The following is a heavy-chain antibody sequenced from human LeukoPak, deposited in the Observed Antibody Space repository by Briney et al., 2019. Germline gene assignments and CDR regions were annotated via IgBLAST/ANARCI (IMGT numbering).Heavy chain of an antibody. CDR3: ARVRIRFLEWLSPKYLDY. D-gene: IGHD3-3*01. V-gene: IGHV4-34*01. J-gene: IGHJ4*02. Sequence: PSETLSLTCAVYGGSFSGYYWSWIRQPPGKGLEWIGEINHSGSTNYNPSLKSRVTISVDTSKNQFSLKLSSVTAADTAVYYCARVRIRFLEWLSPKYLDYWGQGTLVTVSS. CDR2: INHSGST. CDR1: GGSFSGYY.